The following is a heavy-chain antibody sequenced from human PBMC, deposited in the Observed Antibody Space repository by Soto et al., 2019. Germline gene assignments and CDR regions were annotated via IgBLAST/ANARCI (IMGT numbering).Heavy chain of an antibody. CDR3: GRENEYYYGSGKSN. CDR1: GTSMSGHF. V-gene: IGHV4-59*11. J-gene: IGHJ4*02. CDR2: GYHSGST. D-gene: IGHD3-10*01. Sequence: SETLSLTCTVSGTSMSGHFWSWMRRPPGKGLEWIGEGYHSGSTNYNPSLKSRVTISVDTSKNHFSLKLSSVTAADTAVYYCGRENEYYYGSGKSNWGQGTLVTVSS.